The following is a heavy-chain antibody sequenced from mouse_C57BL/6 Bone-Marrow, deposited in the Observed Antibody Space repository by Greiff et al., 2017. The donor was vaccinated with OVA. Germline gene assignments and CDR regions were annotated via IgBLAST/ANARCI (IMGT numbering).Heavy chain of an antibody. J-gene: IGHJ1*03. CDR1: GYSITSDY. Sequence: VQLKQSGPGLAKPSQTLSLTCSVTGYSITSDYWNWIRKFPGNKLEYMGYISYSGSTYYNPSLKSRISITRDTSKNQYYLQLNSVTTEDTATYYCARYPFITTVGYFDVWGTGTTVTVSS. CDR3: ARYPFITTVGYFDV. D-gene: IGHD1-1*01. CDR2: ISYSGST. V-gene: IGHV3-8*01.